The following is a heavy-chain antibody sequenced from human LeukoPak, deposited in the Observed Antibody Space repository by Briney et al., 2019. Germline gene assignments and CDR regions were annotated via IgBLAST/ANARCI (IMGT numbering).Heavy chain of an antibody. Sequence: ASVKVSCKASGYTFTDYYMHWVRQAPGQGLEWMGWINPKSGGTNYAQQFQGRVTMTRDTSISTAYMELSRLRSDDTAMYYCARDKLRYFDYWGQGTMVTVSS. CDR2: INPKSGGT. V-gene: IGHV1-2*02. CDR3: ARDKLRYFDY. D-gene: IGHD3-10*01. CDR1: GYTFTDYY. J-gene: IGHJ4*02.